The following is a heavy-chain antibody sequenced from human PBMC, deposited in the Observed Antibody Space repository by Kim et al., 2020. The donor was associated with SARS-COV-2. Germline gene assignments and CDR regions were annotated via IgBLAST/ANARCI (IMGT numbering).Heavy chain of an antibody. CDR3: ARGSRTIFGVVIPYYGMDV. Sequence: ASVKVSCKASGYTFTSYGISWVRQAPGQGLEWMGWISAYNGNTNYAQKLQGRVTMTTDTSTSTAYMELRSLRSDDTAVYYCARGSRTIFGVVIPYYGMDVWGQGTTVTVSS. D-gene: IGHD3-3*01. CDR2: ISAYNGNT. CDR1: GYTFTSYG. V-gene: IGHV1-18*04. J-gene: IGHJ6*02.